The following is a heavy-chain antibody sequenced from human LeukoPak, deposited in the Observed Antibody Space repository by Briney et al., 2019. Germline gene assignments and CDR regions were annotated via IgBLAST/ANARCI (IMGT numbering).Heavy chain of an antibody. CDR1: GFTFSSNA. CDR2: ISGSSSSGGT. CDR3: TTDTYYGSGRKDLFDY. D-gene: IGHD3-10*01. V-gene: IGHV3-23*01. J-gene: IGHJ4*02. Sequence: GGSLRLSCAASGFTFSSNAMSWVRQAPGKGLEWVSAISGSSSSGGTFYADSVKGRFTISRDNSKNTLYLQMNSLKTEDTAVYYCTTDTYYGSGRKDLFDYWGQGTLVTVSS.